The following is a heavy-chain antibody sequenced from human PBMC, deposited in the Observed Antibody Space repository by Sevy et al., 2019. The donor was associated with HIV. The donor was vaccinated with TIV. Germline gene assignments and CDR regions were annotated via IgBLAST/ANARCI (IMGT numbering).Heavy chain of an antibody. CDR2: LYYSGGT. CDR3: ASRIVVTNRLGRGMHDC. Sequence: SETLSLTCTVSGGSINNNNYYWGWIRQPPGKGMEWIGSLYYSGGTYYNPSLKSRVTISVDASKNQFSLRLTSVTAADTAVYYCASRIVVTNRLGRGMHDCWGRGALVTVSS. J-gene: IGHJ4*02. D-gene: IGHD1-26*01. V-gene: IGHV4-39*01. CDR1: GGSINNNNYY.